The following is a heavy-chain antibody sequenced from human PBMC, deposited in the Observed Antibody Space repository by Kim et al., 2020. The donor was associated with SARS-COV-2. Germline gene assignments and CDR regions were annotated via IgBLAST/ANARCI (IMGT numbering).Heavy chain of an antibody. V-gene: IGHV3-23*01. Sequence: DSVKGRFSLSRDNSKNTLNLQMTNLRAEDTSLYYCAKGDFGTFYYGSENDHWGQGTLVTVSS. CDR3: AKGDFGTFYYGSENDH. J-gene: IGHJ4*02. D-gene: IGHD3-10*01.